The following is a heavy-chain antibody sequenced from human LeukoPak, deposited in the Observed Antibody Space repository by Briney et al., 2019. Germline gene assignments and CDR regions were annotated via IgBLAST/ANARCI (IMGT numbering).Heavy chain of an antibody. D-gene: IGHD1-26*01. J-gene: IGHJ4*02. V-gene: IGHV4-34*01. Sequence: PSETLSLTCAVYGGSFSGYYWSWIRQPPGKGLEWIGEINHSGSTNYNPSLKSRVTISVDTSKNQFSLKLSSVTAADTAVYYCAREGGIVGAAWPFDYWGRGTLVTVSS. CDR1: GGSFSGYY. CDR2: INHSGST. CDR3: AREGGIVGAAWPFDY.